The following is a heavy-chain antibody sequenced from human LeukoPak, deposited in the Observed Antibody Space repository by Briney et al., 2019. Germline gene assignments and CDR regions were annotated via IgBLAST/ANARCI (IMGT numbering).Heavy chain of an antibody. J-gene: IGHJ5*02. CDR1: GGTFSSYA. Sequence: ASVKVSCKASGGTFSSYAISWVRQAPGQGLEWMGGIIPIFGTANYAQKFQGRVTNTADESTSTAYMELSSLRSEDTAVYYCASELADDYSNYINWFDPWGQGTLVTVSS. V-gene: IGHV1-69*13. CDR3: ASELADDYSNYINWFDP. D-gene: IGHD4-11*01. CDR2: IIPIFGTA.